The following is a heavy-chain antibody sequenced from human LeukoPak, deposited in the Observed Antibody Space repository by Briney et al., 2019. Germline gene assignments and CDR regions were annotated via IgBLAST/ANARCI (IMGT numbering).Heavy chain of an antibody. J-gene: IGHJ5*02. CDR3: ASSVLTTNPRSWMWFDP. V-gene: IGHV4-31*03. Sequence: SETLSLTCTVSGGSISSGGYYWSWIRQHPGKGLEWIGYIYYSGSTYYNPSLKSRVTISVDTSKNQFSLKLSSVTAADTAVYYCASSVLTTNPRSWMWFDPWGQGTLVTVSS. D-gene: IGHD4-17*01. CDR1: GGSISSGGYY. CDR2: IYYSGST.